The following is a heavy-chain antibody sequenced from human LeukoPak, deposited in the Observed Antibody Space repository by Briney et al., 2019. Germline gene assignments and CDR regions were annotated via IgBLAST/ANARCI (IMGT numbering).Heavy chain of an antibody. J-gene: IGHJ4*02. CDR1: GYTFTGYY. Sequence: ASVKVSCKASGYTFTGYYMHWVRQAPGQGLEWMGWINPNSGGTNYAQKFQGWVTMTRDTSISTAYMELSRLRSDDTAVYYCARGTYYDSSGSKGGLAYWGQGTLVTVSS. CDR3: ARGTYYDSSGSKGGLAY. V-gene: IGHV1-2*04. D-gene: IGHD3-22*01. CDR2: INPNSGGT.